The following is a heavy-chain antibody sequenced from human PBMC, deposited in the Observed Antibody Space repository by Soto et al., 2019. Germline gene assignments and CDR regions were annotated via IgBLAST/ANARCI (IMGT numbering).Heavy chain of an antibody. CDR1: GGSFSGYY. CDR2: INHSGST. V-gene: IGHV4-34*01. J-gene: IGHJ5*02. Sequence: SETLSLTCAVYGGSFSGYYWSWIRQPPGKGLEWIGEINHSGSTNYNPSLKSRVTISVDTSKNLFSLKLSSVTAADTGGEYCAGGLTGTYWGRFDPWGQGTLVTVSS. CDR3: AGGLTGTYWGRFDP. D-gene: IGHD7-27*01.